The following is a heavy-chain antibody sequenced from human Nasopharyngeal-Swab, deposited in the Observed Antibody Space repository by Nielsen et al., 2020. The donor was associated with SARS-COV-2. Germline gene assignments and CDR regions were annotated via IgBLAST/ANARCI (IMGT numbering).Heavy chain of an antibody. CDR3: ARDVVDCTGGACYESEFDY. CDR1: GFTFSSYS. CDR2: ISSSSSTI. J-gene: IGHJ4*02. D-gene: IGHD2-8*02. Sequence: GESLKISCAASGFTFSSYSMNWVRQAPGKGLEWVSYISSSSSTIYYADSVKGRFTISRDNAKNSLYLQMNSLRAEDTAVYYCARDVVDCTGGACYESEFDYWGQGTLVTVSS. V-gene: IGHV3-48*04.